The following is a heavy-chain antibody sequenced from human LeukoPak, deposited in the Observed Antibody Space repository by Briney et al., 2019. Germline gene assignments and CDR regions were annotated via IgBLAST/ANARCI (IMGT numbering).Heavy chain of an antibody. CDR3: ARDGRTYNWNYDAFDI. V-gene: IGHV3-48*01. J-gene: IGHJ3*02. CDR1: GFTFSSYS. CDR2: ISSSSSTI. D-gene: IGHD1-7*01. Sequence: GGSLRLSCAASGFTFSSYSMNWVRQAPGKGLEWVSYISSSSSTIYYADSVKGRFTISRDNAKNSLYLQMNSLRAEDTALYYCARDGRTYNWNYDAFDIWGQGTMVTVSS.